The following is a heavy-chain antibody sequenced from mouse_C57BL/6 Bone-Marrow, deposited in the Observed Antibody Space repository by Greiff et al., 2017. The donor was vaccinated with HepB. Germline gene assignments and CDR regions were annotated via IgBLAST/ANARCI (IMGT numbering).Heavy chain of an antibody. CDR2: IHPNSGST. Sequence: VQLQQPGAELVKPGASVKLSCKASGYTFTSYWMHWVKQRPGQGLEWIGMIHPNSGSTNYNEKFKSKATLTVDKSSSTAYMQLSSLTSEDSAVYYCARPYYCSSPWFAYWGQGTLVTVSA. V-gene: IGHV1-64*01. CDR1: GYTFTSYW. CDR3: ARPYYCSSPWFAY. D-gene: IGHD1-1*01. J-gene: IGHJ3*01.